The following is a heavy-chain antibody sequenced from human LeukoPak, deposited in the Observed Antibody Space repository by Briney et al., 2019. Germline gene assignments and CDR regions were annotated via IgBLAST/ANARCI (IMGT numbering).Heavy chain of an antibody. CDR2: INHSGST. CDR3: ARPNSYCSSTSCPFSAFDI. Sequence: PSETLSLTCAAYGGSFSGYYWSWIRQPPGKGLEWIGEINHSGSTNYNPSLKSRVTISVDTSKNQFSLKLSSVTAADTAVYYCARPNSYCSSTSCPFSAFDIWGQGTMVTVSS. J-gene: IGHJ3*02. D-gene: IGHD2-2*01. CDR1: GGSFSGYY. V-gene: IGHV4-34*01.